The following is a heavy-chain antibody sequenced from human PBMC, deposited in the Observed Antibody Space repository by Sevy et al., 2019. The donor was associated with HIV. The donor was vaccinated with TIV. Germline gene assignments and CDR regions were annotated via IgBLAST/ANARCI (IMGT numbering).Heavy chain of an antibody. CDR1: GYTFTSYG. J-gene: IGHJ6*02. Sequence: ASVKVSCKASGYTFTSYGITWVRQAPGQGLEWMGWISAYNSKTNFAQKFQDKFTMTTDTSTSTAYLEERSLTSDDTAVYYCARDGQVYSSSSGDYYYNGMDVWGQGTTVTVSS. V-gene: IGHV1-18*04. CDR3: ARDGQVYSSSSGDYYYNGMDV. CDR2: ISAYNSKT. D-gene: IGHD6-6*01.